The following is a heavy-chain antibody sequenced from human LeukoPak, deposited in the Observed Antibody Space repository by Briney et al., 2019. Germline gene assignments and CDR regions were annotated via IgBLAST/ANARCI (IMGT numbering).Heavy chain of an antibody. CDR2: ISGSGGST. CDR3: AKDRGYSGYDYQGNFDY. V-gene: IGHV3-23*01. CDR1: GFTFSSYV. J-gene: IGHJ4*02. Sequence: PGGSLRLSCVASGFTFSSYVMTWVRQAPGKGLEWVSGISGSGGSTYYADSVKGRFTISRDNSKNTLYLQMNSLRAEDTAVYYCAKDRGYSGYDYQGNFDYWGQGTLVTVSS. D-gene: IGHD5-12*01.